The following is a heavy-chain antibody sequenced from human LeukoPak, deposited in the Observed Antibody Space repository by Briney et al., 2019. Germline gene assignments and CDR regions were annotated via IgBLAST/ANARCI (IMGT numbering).Heavy chain of an antibody. J-gene: IGHJ4*02. V-gene: IGHV3-48*03. CDR2: ISSSGSTI. CDR1: GFTFSSYE. CDR3: AINGGGDSGYGNFDY. Sequence: GGSLRLSCAASGFTFSSYEMNWVRQAPGKGLEWVSYISSSGSTIYYADSVKGRFTTSRDNAKNSLYLQMNSLRAEDTAFYYCAINGGGDSGYGNFDYWGQGTLVTVSS. D-gene: IGHD5-12*01.